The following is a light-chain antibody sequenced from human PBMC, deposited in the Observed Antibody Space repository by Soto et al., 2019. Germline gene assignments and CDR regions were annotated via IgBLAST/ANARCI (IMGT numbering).Light chain of an antibody. CDR2: CAS. V-gene: IGKV3-20*01. J-gene: IGKJ4*02. CDR3: QHYDTSLT. CDR1: QSVSRSN. Sequence: EIVLTQSPGTLSLSPGQRATLSCRASQSVSRSNFAWYQQKPRQAPRLLIYCASNSATGIPDRFSGAGSGTDFTLSINSLEPEDFAVYYCQHYDTSLTFGGWTEVEL.